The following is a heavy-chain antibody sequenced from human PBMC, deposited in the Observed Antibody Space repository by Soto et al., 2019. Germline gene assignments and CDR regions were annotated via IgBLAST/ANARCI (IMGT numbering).Heavy chain of an antibody. CDR2: MNPNTGNT. Sequence: ASVKVSCKASGYTFTTYDIDWVRQATGQGLEWVGWMNPNTGNTGYAQKFQGRITMTRNISITTAYMELSSLTSEDTAVYYCARVLAARNWKCDRHWGQGTLVTVSS. D-gene: IGHD6-6*01. V-gene: IGHV1-8*01. J-gene: IGHJ4*02. CDR3: ARVLAARNWKCDRH. CDR1: GYTFTTYD.